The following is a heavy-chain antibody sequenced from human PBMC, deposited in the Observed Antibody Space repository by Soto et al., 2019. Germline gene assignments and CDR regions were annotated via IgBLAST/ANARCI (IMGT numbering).Heavy chain of an antibody. CDR3: ARGWRGGGHYYFDY. Sequence: EVQLVESGGGLVQPGGSLRLSCVASGLSVSNYWMHWVRQTPGKGLVWVSRINSDDTSSSYAASVKGRFTISRDNAKNTLYLQMNSLRAEDTAVYYCARGWRGGGHYYFDYWGQGTLVTVSS. CDR1: GLSVSNYW. V-gene: IGHV3-74*01. D-gene: IGHD3-10*01. J-gene: IGHJ4*02. CDR2: INSDDTSS.